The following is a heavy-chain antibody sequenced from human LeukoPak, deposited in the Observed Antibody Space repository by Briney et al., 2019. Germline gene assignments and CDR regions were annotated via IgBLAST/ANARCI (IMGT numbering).Heavy chain of an antibody. CDR1: GGSISSSNW. CDR3: AREGDGYNFDY. D-gene: IGHD5-24*01. CDR2: IYHSGST. Sequence: SGTLSLTCAVSGGSISSSNWWSWVRQPPGKGLEWIGEIYHSGSTNYNPSLKSRVTISVDTSKNQFSLKLSSVTAADTAVYYCAREGDGYNFDYWGQGTLVTVSS. V-gene: IGHV4-4*02. J-gene: IGHJ4*02.